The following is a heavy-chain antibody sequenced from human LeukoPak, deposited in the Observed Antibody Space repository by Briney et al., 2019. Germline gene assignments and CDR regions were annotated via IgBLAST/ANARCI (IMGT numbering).Heavy chain of an antibody. CDR1: GFTFSSYS. V-gene: IGHV3-21*01. Sequence: KPGGSLRLSCAASGFTFSSYSMNWVRQAPGKGLEWVSSISSSSSYIYYADSVKGRCTISRDNAKNSLYLQMNSLRAEDTAVYYCASSTYDFWSGYYGDFDYWGQGTLVTVSS. CDR3: ASSTYDFWSGYYGDFDY. CDR2: ISSSSSYI. D-gene: IGHD3-3*01. J-gene: IGHJ4*02.